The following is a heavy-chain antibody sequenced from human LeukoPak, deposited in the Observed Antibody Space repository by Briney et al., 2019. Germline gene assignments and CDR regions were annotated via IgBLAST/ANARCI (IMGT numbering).Heavy chain of an antibody. CDR3: ARSERIIMILGGAFDV. CDR2: IYTSGST. CDR1: GGFISSYY. V-gene: IGHV4-4*07. J-gene: IGHJ3*01. Sequence: SETLSLTCTVSGGFISSYYWSWIRQPAGKGLEWIGRIYTSGSTNYNPSLKSRVTMSVDTSKNQFSLKLSSVTAADTAVYFCARSERIIMILGGAFDVWGQGTMVTVSS. D-gene: IGHD3-22*01.